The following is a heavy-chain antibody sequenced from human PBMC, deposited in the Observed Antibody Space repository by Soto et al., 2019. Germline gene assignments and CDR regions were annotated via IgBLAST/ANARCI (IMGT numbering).Heavy chain of an antibody. D-gene: IGHD3-3*01. CDR2: ISSSSFTL. CDR1: GFIFGFST. Sequence: GVSLRLSCAASGFIFGFSTMNWVRQAPGKGLEWVSSISSSSFTLYYADSVKGRFSISRDNAKNSLYLQMNSLRDEDTAVYYCARVLKSGLYYFDYWGQGTLVTVSS. V-gene: IGHV3-48*02. CDR3: ARVLKSGLYYFDY. J-gene: IGHJ4*02.